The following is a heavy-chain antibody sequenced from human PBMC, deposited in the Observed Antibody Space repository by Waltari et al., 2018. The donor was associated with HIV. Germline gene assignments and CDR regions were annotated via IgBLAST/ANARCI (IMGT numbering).Heavy chain of an antibody. V-gene: IGHV3-30*18. CDR2: ISYDGSTK. CDR3: AKDGLRTTSYFDG. CDR1: KFTFRNYG. J-gene: IGHJ4*02. D-gene: IGHD4-17*01. Sequence: QVQLVESGGGGVQPGRSLRVSCAASKFTFRNYGMHLVRQAPGKWLEWVAVISYDGSTKSYADSVKGRFTISRDNSKNTLFLQMNSLRLEDTAVYYCAKDGLRTTSYFDGWGQGTLVTVSS.